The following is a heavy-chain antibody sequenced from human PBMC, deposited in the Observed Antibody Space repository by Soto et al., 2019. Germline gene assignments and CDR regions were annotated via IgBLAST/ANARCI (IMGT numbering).Heavy chain of an antibody. CDR2: ISAYNGYT. CDR3: ARRQVPPLNIVVGPIDN. J-gene: IGHJ4*02. Sequence: QVHLVQSGAEVKKPGASVKVSCQASGYTFISYGISWVRQAPGQGLEWMGWISAYNGYTKYAQKFQGRVTMTTDTATPTAYMALRSLRSDDTAGYYCARRQVPPLNIVVGPIDNMGQGTLITVSS. D-gene: IGHD3-22*01. CDR1: GYTFISYG. V-gene: IGHV1-18*01.